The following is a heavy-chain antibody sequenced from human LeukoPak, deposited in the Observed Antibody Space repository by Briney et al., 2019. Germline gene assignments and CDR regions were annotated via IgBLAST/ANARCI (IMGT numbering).Heavy chain of an antibody. CDR1: GFTFSSYA. Sequence: GGSMRLSCAASGFTFSSYAMSWVRQAQGKGLEWVSAISGSGGSTYYADSVKGRFTISRDNSKNTLYLQMNSLRAEDTAVYYCAKGCSSSWYVYFDYWGQGTLVTVSS. V-gene: IGHV3-23*01. CDR2: ISGSGGST. CDR3: AKGCSSSWYVYFDY. D-gene: IGHD6-13*01. J-gene: IGHJ4*02.